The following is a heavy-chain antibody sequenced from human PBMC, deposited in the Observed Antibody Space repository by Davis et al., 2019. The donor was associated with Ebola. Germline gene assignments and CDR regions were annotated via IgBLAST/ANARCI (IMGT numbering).Heavy chain of an antibody. CDR2: ISAYHGNT. CDR1: GYTFTNYG. CDR3: ARDRGGDYSFDY. J-gene: IGHJ4*02. V-gene: IGHV1-18*04. Sequence: ASVKVSCKASGYTFTNYGFSWVRQAPGQGLEWMGWISAYHGNTNYAQKLQDRITMTTDTSTSTAYMELSSLRSEDTSVYYCARDRGGDYSFDYWGQGTLVTVSS. D-gene: IGHD3-10*01.